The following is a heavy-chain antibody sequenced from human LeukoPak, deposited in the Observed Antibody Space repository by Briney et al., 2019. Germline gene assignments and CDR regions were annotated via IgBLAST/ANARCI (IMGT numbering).Heavy chain of an antibody. Sequence: SETLSLTCTVSGGSISSYYWSWIRQPPGKGLEWIGYIYYSGSTNYNPSLKSRVTISVDTSKNQFSLKLSSVTAADTAVYYCARHFLYCSSTSCYPDAFDIWDQGTMVTVSS. CDR3: ARHFLYCSSTSCYPDAFDI. J-gene: IGHJ3*02. CDR2: IYYSGST. D-gene: IGHD2-2*01. V-gene: IGHV4-59*08. CDR1: GGSISSYY.